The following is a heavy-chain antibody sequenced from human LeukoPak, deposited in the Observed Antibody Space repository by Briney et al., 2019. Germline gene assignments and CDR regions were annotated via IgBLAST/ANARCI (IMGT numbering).Heavy chain of an antibody. Sequence: KPSETLSLTCTVSGGSISSYYWSWIRQPPGKGLEWIGYIYYSGSTNYNPSLKGRVTISVDTSKNQFSLKLSSVTAADTAVYYCARVGYSYGYAVNWGQGTLVTVSS. CDR1: GGSISSYY. CDR2: IYYSGST. CDR3: ARVGYSYGYAVN. V-gene: IGHV4-59*01. D-gene: IGHD5-18*01. J-gene: IGHJ4*02.